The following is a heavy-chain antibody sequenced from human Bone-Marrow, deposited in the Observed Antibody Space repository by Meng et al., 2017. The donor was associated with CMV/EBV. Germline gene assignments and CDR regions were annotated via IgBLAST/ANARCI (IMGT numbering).Heavy chain of an antibody. D-gene: IGHD3-3*01. V-gene: IGHV3-21*01. CDR1: GFTFSTYS. Sequence: GGSLRLSCAASGFTFSTYSINWVRQAAGKGLEWVSSITSVGTYIYYADSVKGRFTISRDNAKNSLYRQMNSLRAEDTAVYYCSRDLVDFWSGYPFDYWGQGTLVTVSS. CDR2: ITSVGTYI. J-gene: IGHJ4*02. CDR3: SRDLVDFWSGYPFDY.